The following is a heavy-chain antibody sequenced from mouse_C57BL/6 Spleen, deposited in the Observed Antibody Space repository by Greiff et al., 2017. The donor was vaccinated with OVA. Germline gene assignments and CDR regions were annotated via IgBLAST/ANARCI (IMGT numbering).Heavy chain of an antibody. CDR2: INPNHGTT. Sequence: EVQLQQSGPELVKPGASVKISCKASGYSFTDYNMTWVKQSNGKSLEWIGVINPNHGTTSYNQQFKGKATLTVDQSSSTAYMQLNSLTSEDSAVYYCARGDRGTTREFDYWGQGTTRTVSS. D-gene: IGHD1-1*01. J-gene: IGHJ2*01. V-gene: IGHV1-39*01. CDR1: GYSFTDYN. CDR3: ARGDRGTTREFDY.